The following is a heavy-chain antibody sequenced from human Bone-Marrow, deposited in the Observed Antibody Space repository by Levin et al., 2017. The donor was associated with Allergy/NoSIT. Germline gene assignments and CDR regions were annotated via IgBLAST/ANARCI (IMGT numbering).Heavy chain of an antibody. V-gene: IGHV1-18*01. D-gene: IGHD3-3*01. CDR2: ISAYNGNT. CDR3: ARDFQRITIFGVVIPRDYYGMDV. Sequence: ASVKVSCKASGYTFTSYGISWVRQAPGQGLEWMGWISAYNGNTNYAQKLQGRVTMTTDTSTSTAYMELRSLRSDDTAVYYCARDFQRITIFGVVIPRDYYGMDVWGQGTTVTVSS. J-gene: IGHJ6*02. CDR1: GYTFTSYG.